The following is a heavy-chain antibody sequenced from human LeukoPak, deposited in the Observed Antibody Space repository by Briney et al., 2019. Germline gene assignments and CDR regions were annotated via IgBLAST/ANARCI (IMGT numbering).Heavy chain of an antibody. J-gene: IGHJ4*02. D-gene: IGHD3-10*01. CDR3: ARVRYYGSGSYGY. CDR1: GYTFTNYY. CDR2: INPSSGST. Sequence: ASVKVSCKASGYTFTNYYMHWVRQAPGQGLEWMGIINPSSGSTSYAQKFQGRVTMTRDTSTSTVYLELSRLRSEDTAVYFCARVRYYGSGSYGYWGQGTLVTVSS. V-gene: IGHV1-46*01.